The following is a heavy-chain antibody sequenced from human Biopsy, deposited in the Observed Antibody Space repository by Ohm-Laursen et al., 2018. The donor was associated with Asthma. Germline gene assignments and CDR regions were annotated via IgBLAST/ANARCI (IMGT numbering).Heavy chain of an antibody. CDR2: IYSGGTS. D-gene: IGHD6-19*01. Sequence: GSLRLSCSASGFTVSRDHMFWVRQAPGKGLEWVSVIYSGGTSDTADSVRGRFTISRDFYKNTLYLQMDSLRAEDTAVYYCAGGDSSGWSHYYFDYWGQGTLVTVSS. CDR1: GFTVSRDH. V-gene: IGHV3-53*01. J-gene: IGHJ4*02. CDR3: AGGDSSGWSHYYFDY.